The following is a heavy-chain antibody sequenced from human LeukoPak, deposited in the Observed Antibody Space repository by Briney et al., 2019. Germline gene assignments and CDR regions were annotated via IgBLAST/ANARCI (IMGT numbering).Heavy chain of an antibody. J-gene: IGHJ4*02. D-gene: IGHD1/OR15-1a*01. CDR3: ARAAGSQQSAYYFDY. V-gene: IGHV3-30*04. Sequence: QSGGSLRLSCAASEFTFSSYAMHWVRQAPGKGLEWVAVISYDGSNKYYADSVKGRFTISRDNSKNTLYLQMNSLRAEDTAVYYCARAAGSQQSAYYFDYWGQGTLVTVSS. CDR1: EFTFSSYA. CDR2: ISYDGSNK.